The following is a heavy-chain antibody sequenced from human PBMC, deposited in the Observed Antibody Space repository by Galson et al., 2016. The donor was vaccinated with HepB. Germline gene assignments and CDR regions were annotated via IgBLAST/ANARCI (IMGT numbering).Heavy chain of an antibody. D-gene: IGHD5-18*01. Sequence: QSGAEVKKPGESLKISCKGSGYTFTSHWIGWVRQMPGKGLEVMGFIYPGDFDTRYSPSLQGQVTISADKSTTNVYLQWSSLKASDTAIYYCARLDHRGYKYAYLDYWGQGTLVTVSS. CDR2: IYPGDFDT. CDR1: GYTFTSHW. J-gene: IGHJ4*02. V-gene: IGHV5-51*01. CDR3: ARLDHRGYKYAYLDY.